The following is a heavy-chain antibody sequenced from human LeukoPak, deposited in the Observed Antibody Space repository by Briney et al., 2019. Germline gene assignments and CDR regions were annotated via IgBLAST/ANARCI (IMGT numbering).Heavy chain of an antibody. CDR3: ARGKSDSCGYYYADAFDI. J-gene: IGHJ3*02. V-gene: IGHV1-69*05. CDR1: GGTFSSYA. Sequence: GASVKVSCKASGGTFSSYAISWVRQAPGQGLEWMGGIIPIFGTANYAQKFQGRVTITTDESTSTAYMELSSLRSEDTAVYYCARGKSDSCGYYYADAFDIWGQGTMVTVSS. CDR2: IIPIFGTA. D-gene: IGHD3-22*01.